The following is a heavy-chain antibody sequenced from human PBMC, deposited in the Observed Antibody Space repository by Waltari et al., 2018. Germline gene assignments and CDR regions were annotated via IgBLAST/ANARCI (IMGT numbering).Heavy chain of an antibody. Sequence: QVQLQESGPGLVKPSETLSLTCTVSGGSISSYYWSWIRHPPGKGLEWIGYIYYSGSTNYNPSLKSRVTISVDTSKNQFSLKLSSVTAADTAVYYCARDLRTTVDSDAFDIWGQGTMVTVSS. D-gene: IGHD4-17*01. V-gene: IGHV4-59*01. J-gene: IGHJ3*02. CDR2: IYYSGST. CDR3: ARDLRTTVDSDAFDI. CDR1: GGSISSYY.